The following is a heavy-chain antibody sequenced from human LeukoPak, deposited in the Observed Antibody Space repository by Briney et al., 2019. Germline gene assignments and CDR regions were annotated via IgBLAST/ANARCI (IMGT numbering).Heavy chain of an antibody. CDR2: IYSGGST. Sequence: PGGSLRLSCAASGFTVSSNYMSWVRQAPGKGLEWVSVIYSGGSTYYADSVKGRFTISRDNSKNTLYLQMNRLRDEDTAVYYCARVVDSLLAFDIWGQGTMVTVSS. V-gene: IGHV3-53*01. D-gene: IGHD2-15*01. CDR3: ARVVDSLLAFDI. CDR1: GFTVSSNY. J-gene: IGHJ3*02.